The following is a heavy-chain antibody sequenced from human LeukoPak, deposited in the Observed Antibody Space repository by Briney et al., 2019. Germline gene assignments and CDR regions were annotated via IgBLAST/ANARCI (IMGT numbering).Heavy chain of an antibody. CDR2: IYYSGST. CDR3: ARIGYYGTGSYSYYYYMDV. D-gene: IGHD3-10*01. V-gene: IGHV4-59*01. CDR1: GGSISSYY. J-gene: IGHJ6*03. Sequence: PSETLSLTCTVSGGSISSYYWSWIRQPPGKGLEWIGYIYYSGSTNYNPSLKSRVTISVKTSKNQFSLKLRSVTAADTAVYYCARIGYYGTGSYSYYYYMDVWGKGTTVTISS.